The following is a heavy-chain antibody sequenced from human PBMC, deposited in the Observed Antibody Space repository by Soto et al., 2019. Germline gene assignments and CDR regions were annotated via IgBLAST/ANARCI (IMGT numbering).Heavy chain of an antibody. D-gene: IGHD2-15*01. CDR3: ARGAVVVPNGLIAGMDV. CDR1: GSSFSNFY. V-gene: IGHV1-46*01. J-gene: IGHJ6*02. CDR2: IDPSSGTT. Sequence: ASVKVSCKPSGSSFSNFYVHWVRQAPGQGLEWMGIIDPSSGTTSYTQKFQERVTMTRDTSMSTVYRELSRLRSEDTAVYYCARGAVVVPNGLIAGMDVWGLGTTVTVSS.